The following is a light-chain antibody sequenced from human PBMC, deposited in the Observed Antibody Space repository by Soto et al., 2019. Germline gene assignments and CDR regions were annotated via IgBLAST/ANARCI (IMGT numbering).Light chain of an antibody. V-gene: IGLV4-69*01. CDR3: QTWGTGIRV. CDR2: INSDGSH. CDR1: SGHSSYA. J-gene: IGLJ1*01. Sequence: MLTQSPSASASLGASVKFICTLSSGHSSYAIAWHQQQPEKGPRYLMKINSDGSHSKGDGIPDRFSGSSSGAERYLTISSLQSEDEADYYCQTWGTGIRVFGTGTKVTVL.